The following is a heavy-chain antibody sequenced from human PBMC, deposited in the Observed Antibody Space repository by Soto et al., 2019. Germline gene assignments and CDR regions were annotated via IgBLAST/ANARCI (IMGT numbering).Heavy chain of an antibody. Sequence: EVHLVESGGGLVKPGGSLRLSCAASGFTFSSYSMNWVRQAPGKGLEWVSSISSTSRFIYYADSVKGRFTISRDNAKNALYLQMNSLRAEDTAVYYCVSKGDDFWSRDFDYWGQGTLVTVSS. CDR2: ISSTSRFI. CDR3: VSKGDDFWSRDFDY. D-gene: IGHD3-3*01. V-gene: IGHV3-21*01. J-gene: IGHJ4*02. CDR1: GFTFSSYS.